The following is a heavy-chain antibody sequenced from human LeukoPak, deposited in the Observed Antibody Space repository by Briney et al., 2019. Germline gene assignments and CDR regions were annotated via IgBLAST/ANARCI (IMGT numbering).Heavy chain of an antibody. Sequence: SGGSLRLSCAVFGFTFSTSAMSWVRQAPGKGLEWVSGICASDDTTYYVDSVKGRFTVSRDNSKNTLYLQMNSLRVEDTAVYYCRFYTSGSDYWGQGTLVTVSS. CDR2: ICASDDTT. J-gene: IGHJ4*02. D-gene: IGHD3-22*01. CDR3: RFYTSGSDY. CDR1: GFTFSTSA. V-gene: IGHV3-23*01.